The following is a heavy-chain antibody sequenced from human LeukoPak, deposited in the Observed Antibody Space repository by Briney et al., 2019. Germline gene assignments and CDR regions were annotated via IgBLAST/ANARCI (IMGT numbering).Heavy chain of an antibody. D-gene: IGHD6-13*01. CDR2: INHSGST. CDR3: ARRRVAAAGPFDY. V-gene: IGHV4-34*01. Sequence: PSETLSLTCAVYGGSFSGYYWSWIRQPPGKGPEWIGEINHSGSTNYNPSLKSRVTISVDTSKNQFSLKLSSVTAADTAVYYCARRRVAAAGPFDYWGQGTLVTVSS. CDR1: GGSFSGYY. J-gene: IGHJ4*02.